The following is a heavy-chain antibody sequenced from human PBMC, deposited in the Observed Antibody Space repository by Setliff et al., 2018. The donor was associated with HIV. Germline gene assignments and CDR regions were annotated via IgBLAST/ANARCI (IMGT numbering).Heavy chain of an antibody. CDR3: ARDWEWRTSGWEARFDS. Sequence: GGSLRLSCAASGFTFSSYWMTWARQAPGKGLEWVASIKQDGGEAHYVDSLKGRFTISRDNPKNSLYLQMNSLRAEDTAVYYCARDWEWRTSGWEARFDSWGQGTLVTVSS. V-gene: IGHV3-7*05. J-gene: IGHJ4*02. CDR1: GFTFSSYW. CDR2: IKQDGGEA. D-gene: IGHD6-19*01.